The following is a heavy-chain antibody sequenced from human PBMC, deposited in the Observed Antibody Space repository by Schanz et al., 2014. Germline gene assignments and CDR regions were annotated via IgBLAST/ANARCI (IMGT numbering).Heavy chain of an antibody. CDR1: GFTFSDFG. CDR3: AKSYDTSGYSGFDY. CDR2: IWFDGSKT. D-gene: IGHD3-22*01. Sequence: VHLLESGGGLVQPGGSLRLSCAASGFTFSDFGMHWVRQTPVKGLEWVATIWFDGSKTDYADSVKGRFTISRDNSKNTLYLQMNSLRTEDTAVYFCAKSYDTSGYSGFDYWGQGTLXTVSS. J-gene: IGHJ4*02. V-gene: IGHV3-30*02.